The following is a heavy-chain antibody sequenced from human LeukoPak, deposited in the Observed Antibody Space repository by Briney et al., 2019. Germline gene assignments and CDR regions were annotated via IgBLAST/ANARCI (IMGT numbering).Heavy chain of an antibody. CDR1: GFTFSSYA. Sequence: TGGSLRLSCAASGFTFSSYAMSWVRQAPGKGLEWVSYISSSSSTIYYADAVKGRFPISRDNAKNSLYLQMNSLRAEDTAVYYCAREGYSSSWYHPSGYLEQNWFDPWGQGTLVTVSS. D-gene: IGHD6-13*01. CDR2: ISSSSSTI. V-gene: IGHV3-48*01. CDR3: AREGYSSSWYHPSGYLEQNWFDP. J-gene: IGHJ5*02.